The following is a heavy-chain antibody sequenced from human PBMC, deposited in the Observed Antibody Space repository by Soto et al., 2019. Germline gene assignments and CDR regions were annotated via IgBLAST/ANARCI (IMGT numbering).Heavy chain of an antibody. J-gene: IGHJ4*02. CDR1: GYNFAGYW. V-gene: IGHV5-51*01. D-gene: IGHD3-3*01. CDR2: IYPSDSDT. CDR3: ARGGVSTRTFDY. Sequence: GESLKISCKGSGYNFAGYWIAWVRQMPGKGLELMGIIYPSDSDTRYRPSFQGQVTISAGKSISSAYLQWSSLRASDTAMYYCARGGVSTRTFDYWGQGTLVTVSS.